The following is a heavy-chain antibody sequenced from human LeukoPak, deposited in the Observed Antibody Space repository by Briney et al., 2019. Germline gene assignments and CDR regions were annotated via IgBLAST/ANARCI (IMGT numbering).Heavy chain of an antibody. CDR1: GFTLNTHYG. V-gene: IGHV3-23*01. J-gene: IGHJ4*02. Sequence: GGSLRLSRAASGFTLNTHYGMSWIRQAPGKGLEWVSTITASGDFTNYADSVKGRFTISRDISKNTLYLQMNSLRVEDTAVYYCAKDPGGSYDYWGQGTLVTVSS. D-gene: IGHD1-26*01. CDR3: AKDPGGSYDY. CDR2: ITASGDFT.